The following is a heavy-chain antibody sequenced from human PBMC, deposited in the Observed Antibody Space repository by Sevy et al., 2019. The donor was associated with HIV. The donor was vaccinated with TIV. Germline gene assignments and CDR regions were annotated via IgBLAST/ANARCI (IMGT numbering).Heavy chain of an antibody. CDR3: VKGTMEAIMDLYDPLDI. CDR1: GFTFDEYA. CDR2: ITWSGNSI. D-gene: IGHD3-10*01. V-gene: IGHV3-9*01. J-gene: IGHJ3*02. Sequence: GGSLRLSCAASGFTFDEYAMFWVRQVPGKGLEWVSGITWSGNSIDYGDSVKGRFTISRDNAKNSLYLQMNSLRVEDTAFYYCVKGTMEAIMDLYDPLDIWGQGTMVTVSS.